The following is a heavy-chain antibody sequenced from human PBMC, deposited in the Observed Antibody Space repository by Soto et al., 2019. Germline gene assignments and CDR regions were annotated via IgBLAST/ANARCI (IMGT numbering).Heavy chain of an antibody. CDR2: ISYSGST. CDR1: SDSISSYY. D-gene: IGHD6-13*01. Sequence: SETLSLTCTVSSDSISSYYWSWIRQPPGKGLEWIGYISYSGSTDYNPSLKSRVTISGDTSKNQFSLKVSSVTAADTAVYYCARGTSWQLPFDYWGQGTLVTVSS. V-gene: IGHV4-59*01. J-gene: IGHJ4*02. CDR3: ARGTSWQLPFDY.